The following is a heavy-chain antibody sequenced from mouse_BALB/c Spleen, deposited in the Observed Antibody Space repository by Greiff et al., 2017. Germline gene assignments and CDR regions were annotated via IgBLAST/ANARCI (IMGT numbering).Heavy chain of an antibody. D-gene: IGHD2-14*01. CDR1: GYSITSDYA. V-gene: IGHV3-2*02. CDR3: ASLDLYRYEGRSYFDY. Sequence: EVHLVESGPGLVKPSQSLSLTCTVTGYSITSDYAWNWIRQFPGNKLEWMGYISYSGSTSYNPSLKSRISITRDTSKNQFFLQLNSVTTEDTATYYCASLDLYRYEGRSYFDYWGQGTTLTVSS. CDR2: ISYSGST. J-gene: IGHJ2*01.